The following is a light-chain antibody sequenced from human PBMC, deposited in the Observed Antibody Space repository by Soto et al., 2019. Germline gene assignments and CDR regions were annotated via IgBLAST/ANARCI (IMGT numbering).Light chain of an antibody. Sequence: QSVLTQPASVSGSPGQSITISCAGTSSDVGSYNLVSWYQQHPGKAPKLMIYEVSKRPSGVSNRFSSSKSANTASLTISGLQADDEADYYCCSYGGRSTYVFGTGTKVTVL. J-gene: IGLJ1*01. V-gene: IGLV2-23*02. CDR3: CSYGGRSTYV. CDR1: SSDVGSYNL. CDR2: EVS.